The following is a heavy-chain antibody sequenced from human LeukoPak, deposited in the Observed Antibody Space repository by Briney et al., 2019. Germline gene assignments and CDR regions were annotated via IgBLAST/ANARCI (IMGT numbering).Heavy chain of an antibody. D-gene: IGHD4-17*01. CDR3: ARVSSRPGAYGDHFDY. J-gene: IGHJ4*02. Sequence: PSETLSLTCTVSGGSISSYYWGWIRQPPGKGLEWIGYIYYSGSTNYNPSLKSRVTISVDTSKNQFSLKLSSVTAADTAVYYCARVSSRPGAYGDHFDYWGQGTLVTVSS. V-gene: IGHV4-59*01. CDR1: GGSISSYY. CDR2: IYYSGST.